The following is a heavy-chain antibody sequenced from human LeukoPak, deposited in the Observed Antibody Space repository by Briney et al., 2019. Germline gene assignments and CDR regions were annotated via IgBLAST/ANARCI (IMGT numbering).Heavy chain of an antibody. CDR1: GYTFTGYY. J-gene: IGHJ3*02. V-gene: IGHV1-2*02. Sequence: ASVKVSCKASGYTFTGYYMHWVRQAPGQGLEWMGWINPNSGGTTYAQKFQGRVTMTRDTSIATAYMELSRLRSDDSAVYSCAKDYSGTFQTNAFDIWGQGTMVIVSS. D-gene: IGHD5-12*01. CDR2: INPNSGGT. CDR3: AKDYSGTFQTNAFDI.